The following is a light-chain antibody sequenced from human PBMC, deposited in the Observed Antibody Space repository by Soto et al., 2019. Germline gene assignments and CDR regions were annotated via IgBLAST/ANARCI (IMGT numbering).Light chain of an antibody. CDR3: QQYDNLLT. Sequence: EVVLTQSPGTLSLSPGERVTLSCRASQSVASSYLAWYQQKPGRAPRLLFYSASSRATGIPDRFSGSGSGTDFTLTISRLEPEDFAVYYCQQYDNLLTFGGGTKVEIK. CDR2: SAS. V-gene: IGKV3-20*01. J-gene: IGKJ4*01. CDR1: QSVASSY.